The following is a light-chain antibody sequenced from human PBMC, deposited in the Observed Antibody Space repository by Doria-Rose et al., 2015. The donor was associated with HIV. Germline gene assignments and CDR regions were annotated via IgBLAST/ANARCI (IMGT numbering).Light chain of an antibody. CDR1: QGISRY. CDR2: GAS. CDR3: QQFDSFPRT. Sequence: DIRLTQSPSFLSASVGVRVTITCRASQGISRYLAWYQQKPGKAPTLLIFGASTLQSEVTSRFSGSGSGTEFTLTISSLQPEDFATYYCQQFDSFPRTFGQGTKVELK. J-gene: IGKJ1*01. V-gene: IGKV1-9*01.